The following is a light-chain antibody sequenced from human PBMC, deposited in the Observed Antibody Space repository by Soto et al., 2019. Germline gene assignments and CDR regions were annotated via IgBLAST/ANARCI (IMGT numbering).Light chain of an antibody. CDR3: QQYDNWPRT. CDR1: QSVSSSY. Sequence: IVLTPSPGTLFLSPGERATLSCRASQSVSSSYLAWYQQKSGQAPRLLMYGASTRATTIPARFSGSGSGTEFTLTISSLQSEDFAVYYCQQYDNWPRTFGQGTKVDI. CDR2: GAS. J-gene: IGKJ1*01. V-gene: IGKV3-15*01.